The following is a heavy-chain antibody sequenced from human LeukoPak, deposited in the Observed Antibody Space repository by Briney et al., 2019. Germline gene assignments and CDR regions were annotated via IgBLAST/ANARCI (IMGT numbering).Heavy chain of an antibody. J-gene: IGHJ5*02. D-gene: IGHD6-19*01. CDR3: ARLDSSGWYGWFDP. Sequence: SETLSLTCTVSGGSISSYYWSWIRQPPGKGLEWIGYIYYSGSTNYNPSLNSRVTISVDTSKNQFSLKLSSVTAADTAVYYCARLDSSGWYGWFDPWGQGTLVTVSS. V-gene: IGHV4-59*08. CDR1: GGSISSYY. CDR2: IYYSGST.